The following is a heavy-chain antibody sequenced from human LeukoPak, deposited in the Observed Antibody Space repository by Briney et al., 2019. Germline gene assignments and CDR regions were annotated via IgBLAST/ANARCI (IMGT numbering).Heavy chain of an antibody. CDR1: GGSIGSYY. CDR2: IYYSGST. J-gene: IGHJ3*02. Sequence: SETLSLTCTVSGGSIGSYYWSWIRQPPGKGLEWIGYIYYSGSTNHNPSLKSRVTISVDTSKNQFSPKLSSVTAADTAVYYCAGGSSGYFDAFDIWGQGTMVTVSS. CDR3: AGGSSGYFDAFDI. D-gene: IGHD3-22*01. V-gene: IGHV4-59*01.